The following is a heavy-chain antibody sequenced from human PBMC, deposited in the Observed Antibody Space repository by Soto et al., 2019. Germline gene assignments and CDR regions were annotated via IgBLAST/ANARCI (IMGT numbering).Heavy chain of an antibody. J-gene: IGHJ4*02. CDR1: GGSFSGYY. V-gene: IGHV4-34*01. D-gene: IGHD4-17*01. CDR2: IYYSGST. CDR3: ARSMTTVVTLDY. Sequence: SETLSLTCAVYGGSFSGYYWTWIRQPPGTGLEWIGSIYYSGSTYYNPSLKSRVTISVDTSKNQFSLKLSSVTAADTAVYYCARSMTTVVTLDYWGQGTLVTVSS.